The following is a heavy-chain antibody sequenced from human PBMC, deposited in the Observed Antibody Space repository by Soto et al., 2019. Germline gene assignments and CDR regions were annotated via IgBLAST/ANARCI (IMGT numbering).Heavy chain of an antibody. J-gene: IGHJ4*02. V-gene: IGHV3-23*05. Sequence: GGSLRLSCAAFGFTLDKYTMGWVRQAPGKGLEWVAESFSSGGTQYADSVKGRFTISRDNSRNMVFLQMNGLRVEDTALYYCVRDREPDGIWTIHLWGQGVLVNGSS. CDR3: VRDREPDGIWTIHL. CDR1: GFTLDKYT. CDR2: SFSSGGT. D-gene: IGHD3-9*01.